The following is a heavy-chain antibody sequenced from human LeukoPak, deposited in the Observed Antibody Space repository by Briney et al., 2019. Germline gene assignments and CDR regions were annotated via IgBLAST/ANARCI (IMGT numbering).Heavy chain of an antibody. D-gene: IGHD4-17*01. Sequence: GRSLRLSCAASGFTFSSYAMHWVRQAPGKGLEWVAVIRYDGSDKYYGDSVKGRFTISRDNSKNTLYLQMNSLRPEDTAVYYCAKDWALYRDYVAYFESWGQGTLVTVSS. CDR3: AKDWALYRDYVAYFES. CDR2: IRYDGSDK. V-gene: IGHV3-30*18. J-gene: IGHJ5*01. CDR1: GFTFSSYA.